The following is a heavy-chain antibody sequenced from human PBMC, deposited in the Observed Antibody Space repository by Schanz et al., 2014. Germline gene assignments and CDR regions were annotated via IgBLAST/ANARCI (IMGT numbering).Heavy chain of an antibody. CDR1: GYTFNNYTYV. V-gene: IGHV1-18*01. CDR2: ISPYNGNT. D-gene: IGHD6-13*01. Sequence: QVLQVQSGSELKKPGTSVKVSCKASGYTFNNYTYVMIWVRQAPGQGLEWMGWISPYNGNTNYAQKLQGRVTMTRDTSTSTVYMELSSLRSEDTAVYYCARDSGSSSWYPSDYWGQGTLVTVSS. J-gene: IGHJ4*02. CDR3: ARDSGSSSWYPSDY.